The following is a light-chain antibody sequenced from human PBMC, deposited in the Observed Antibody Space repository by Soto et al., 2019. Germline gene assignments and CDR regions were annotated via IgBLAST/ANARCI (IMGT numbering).Light chain of an antibody. CDR3: KQYDNLPPFS. CDR1: QDITNY. Sequence: DIQMTQSPPSLSASVGDRVTITCQASQDITNYLNWYQQKPGKAPKLLIYDASNLETGVPSRFSGSGSGTDFVFTISSLQPEDAATYYCKQYDNLPPFSFGQGTKLEIK. V-gene: IGKV1-33*01. CDR2: DAS. J-gene: IGKJ2*03.